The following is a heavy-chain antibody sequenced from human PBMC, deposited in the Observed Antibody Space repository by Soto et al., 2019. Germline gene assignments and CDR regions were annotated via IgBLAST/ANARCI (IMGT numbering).Heavy chain of an antibody. CDR1: GFTFSSYG. Sequence: QVQLVESGGGVVQPGRSLRLSCAASGFTFSSYGMHWVRQAPGKGLEWVAVISYDGSNKYYADSVKGRFTISRDNSKNTLYLQMNSLRAEDTAVYYCAKDPDYSYNYSDYWGQGTLVTVSS. D-gene: IGHD5-18*01. V-gene: IGHV3-30*18. CDR2: ISYDGSNK. CDR3: AKDPDYSYNYSDY. J-gene: IGHJ4*02.